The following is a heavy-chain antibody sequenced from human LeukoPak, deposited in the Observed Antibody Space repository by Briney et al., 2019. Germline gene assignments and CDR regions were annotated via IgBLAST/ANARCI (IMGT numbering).Heavy chain of an antibody. CDR2: ISAYNGNT. V-gene: IGHV1-18*04. J-gene: IGHJ5*02. CDR1: GYTFTSYG. Sequence: ASVKGSCKASGYTFTSYGISWVRQAPGQGLEWMGWISAYNGNTNYAQKLQGRVTMTTDTSTSTAYMELRSLRSDDTAVYYCARDGMVRGVINRKGPRPSWFDPWGQGTLVTVSS. D-gene: IGHD3-10*01. CDR3: ARDGMVRGVINRKGPRPSWFDP.